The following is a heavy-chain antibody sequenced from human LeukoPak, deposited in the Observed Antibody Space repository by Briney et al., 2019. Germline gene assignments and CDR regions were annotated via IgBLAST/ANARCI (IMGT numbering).Heavy chain of an antibody. CDR2: ITSSSRYI. V-gene: IGHV3-21*01. CDR3: ARGGGGSTSWLRFDYYYMDV. J-gene: IGHJ6*03. D-gene: IGHD5-12*01. Sequence: GSPRPSSAASGFTSTIDSMNSVRDAPGKRLERGSSITSSSRYINYTPPAKGRFPIPKDSAKNSLYLQMNSLRAEDTAVYYCARGGGGSTSWLRFDYYYMDVWGKGTTVTVSS. CDR1: GFTSTIDS.